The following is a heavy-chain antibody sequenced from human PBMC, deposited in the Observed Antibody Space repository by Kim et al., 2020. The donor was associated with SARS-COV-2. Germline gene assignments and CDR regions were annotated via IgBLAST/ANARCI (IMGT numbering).Heavy chain of an antibody. D-gene: IGHD3-10*01. J-gene: IGHJ4*02. CDR1: GFTLSKYW. Sequence: GGSLRLSCVASGFTLSKYWVHWVRQAPGKGPAWVSRSNEDGSIRDYADSVRGRFTISRDNAKNTLYLQMNTLRGEDTALDYCARDLRGPQDYWGRGTVVT. CDR2: SNEDGSIR. CDR3: ARDLRGPQDY. V-gene: IGHV3-74*01.